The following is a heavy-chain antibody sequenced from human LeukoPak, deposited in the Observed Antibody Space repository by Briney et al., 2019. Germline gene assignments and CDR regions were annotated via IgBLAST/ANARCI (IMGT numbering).Heavy chain of an antibody. CDR2: ISDSGGRT. V-gene: IGHV3-23*01. CDR3: AKDSYDTSI. J-gene: IGHJ4*02. CDR1: GFTFSSYG. D-gene: IGHD3-22*01. Sequence: QTGGSLRLSCAAAGFTFSSYGMSWGRQAPGKGLEWVSAISDSGGRTFYADSVKGRFTISRDNSKNTLYLQINSLRAEDTAVYYCAKDSYDTSIWGQGTLVTVSA.